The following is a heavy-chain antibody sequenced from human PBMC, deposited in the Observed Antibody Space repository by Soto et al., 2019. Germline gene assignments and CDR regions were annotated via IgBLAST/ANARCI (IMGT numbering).Heavy chain of an antibody. D-gene: IGHD2-15*01. V-gene: IGHV1-69*06. J-gene: IGHJ4*02. CDR2: IIPIFGTA. Sequence: SVKVSCKASGGTFSSYAISWVRQAPGQGLEWMGGIIPIFGTANYAQKFQGRVTITADKSTSTAYMELSSLRSEDTAVYYCARHCSGGSCYHYWGQGTLVTVSS. CDR3: ARHCSGGSCYHY. CDR1: GGTFSSYA.